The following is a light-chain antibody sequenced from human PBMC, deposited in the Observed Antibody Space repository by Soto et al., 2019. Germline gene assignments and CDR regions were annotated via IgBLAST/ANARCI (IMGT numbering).Light chain of an antibody. CDR3: HQYGDSPFT. V-gene: IGKV3-20*01. CDR1: QSVPSSR. J-gene: IGKJ3*01. CDR2: GAS. Sequence: DIVLTQSPGTLSLSPGESATLSCRASQSVPSSRLAWYQQKPGQAPRLLIFGASSRATGIPDRFSANGSGTDFSLTISRLEPEDFVVYFCHQYGDSPFTFGPGTKV.